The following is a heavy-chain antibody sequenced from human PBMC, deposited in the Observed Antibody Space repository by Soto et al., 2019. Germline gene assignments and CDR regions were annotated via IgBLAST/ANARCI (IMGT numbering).Heavy chain of an antibody. D-gene: IGHD2-21*01. J-gene: IGHJ4*02. V-gene: IGHV3-11*06. CDR3: VRGGGGGQFDS. Sequence: QLVQSGGGLVKPGGSLRLSCGASGFSFSDHYMSWIRQAPGKGLEWLSYIGPRRNYREYADSVKGRNIISRDNAKKSLFLQMNSLRAEDTAVYYCVRGGGGGQFDSWGQGTLVTVSS. CDR1: GFSFSDHY. CDR2: IGPRRNYR.